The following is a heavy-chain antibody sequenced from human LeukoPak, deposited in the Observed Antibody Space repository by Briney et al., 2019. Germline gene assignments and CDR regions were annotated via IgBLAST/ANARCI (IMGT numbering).Heavy chain of an antibody. D-gene: IGHD4/OR15-4a*01. J-gene: IGHJ4*02. Sequence: GGSLRLSCAASGLTFSSYWMTWVRQAPGKGLEWVANIKQDGTDKYYVDSVKGRFTISRDNAKNSLFLQLGSLRADDTAVYYCARASMGGRDYHLDSWGQGTLVTVSS. CDR2: IKQDGTDK. V-gene: IGHV3-7*01. CDR1: GLTFSSYW. CDR3: ARASMGGRDYHLDS.